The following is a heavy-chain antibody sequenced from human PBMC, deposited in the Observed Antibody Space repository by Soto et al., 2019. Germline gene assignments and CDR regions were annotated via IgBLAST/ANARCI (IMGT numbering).Heavy chain of an antibody. Sequence: SETLSLTCTVSGGSISSYYWSWIRQPPGKGLEWIGYIYYSGSTNYNPSLKSRVTISVDTSKNQFSLKLSSVTAADTAVYYCARGDTMVRGVIISPWFDPWGQGTLVT. J-gene: IGHJ5*02. CDR1: GGSISSYY. CDR2: IYYSGST. CDR3: ARGDTMVRGVIISPWFDP. D-gene: IGHD3-10*01. V-gene: IGHV4-59*01.